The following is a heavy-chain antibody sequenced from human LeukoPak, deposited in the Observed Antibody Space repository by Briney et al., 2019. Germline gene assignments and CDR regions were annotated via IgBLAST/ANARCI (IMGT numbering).Heavy chain of an antibody. Sequence: GGSLRLSCAASGFTFSSYAMHWVRQAPGKGLEWVAVISYDGSNKYYADSVEGRFTISRDNSKNTLYLQMNSLRAEDTAVYFCARDQGRIPASFDPLDYWGQGTLVTVSS. V-gene: IGHV3-30*04. CDR1: GFTFSSYA. J-gene: IGHJ4*02. D-gene: IGHD3-9*01. CDR3: ARDQGRIPASFDPLDY. CDR2: ISYDGSNK.